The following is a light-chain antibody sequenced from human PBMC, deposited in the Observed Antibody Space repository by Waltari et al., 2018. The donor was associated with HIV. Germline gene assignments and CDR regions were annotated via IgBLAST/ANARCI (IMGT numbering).Light chain of an antibody. V-gene: IGLV1-40*01. Sequence: QSVFPHPPSGSGVPGPPSPISCTGTSSNTGAGVHVHWHQHLPGTVPKVLIYNNTDRPSRVPDRCSGSKSATSASLAITVLQAEDEANYYCQSYDISPSGWVFGGGTKLTVL. J-gene: IGLJ2*01. CDR1: SSNTGAGVH. CDR2: NNT. CDR3: QSYDISPSGWV.